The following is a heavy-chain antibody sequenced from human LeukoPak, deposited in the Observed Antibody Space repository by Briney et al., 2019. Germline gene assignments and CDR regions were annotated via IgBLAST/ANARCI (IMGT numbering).Heavy chain of an antibody. V-gene: IGHV3-30*02. CDR2: IRYDGSNK. CDR1: GFTFSSYG. D-gene: IGHD3-22*01. Sequence: GGSLRLSRAASGFTFSSYGMHWVRQAPGKGLEWVAFIRYDGSNKYYADSVKGRFTISRDNSKNTLYLQMNSLRAEDTAVYYCARGGLAMIVPYAFDIWGQGTMVTVSS. J-gene: IGHJ3*02. CDR3: ARGGLAMIVPYAFDI.